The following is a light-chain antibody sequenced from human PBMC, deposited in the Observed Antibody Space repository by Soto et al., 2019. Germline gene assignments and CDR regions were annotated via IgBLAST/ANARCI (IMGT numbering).Light chain of an antibody. CDR3: QHHGSAPPRLT. J-gene: IGKJ4*01. CDR1: PSVSRSY. V-gene: IGKV3-20*01. CDR2: GAS. Sequence: ELVLTQSPGTLSLSPGARATLFCRASPSVSRSYLAWSAQKAGQAPRLLIYGASSRATGIRDRFSGSGCGTDFTLNISRLEPEAFAFYYCQHHGSAPPRLTVCGWTKGEIK.